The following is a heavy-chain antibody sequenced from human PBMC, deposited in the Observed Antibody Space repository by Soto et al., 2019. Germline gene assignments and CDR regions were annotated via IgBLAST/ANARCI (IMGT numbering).Heavy chain of an antibody. CDR3: ARAVKSGWYYGTGY. V-gene: IGHV3-30-3*01. CDR2: ISYDGSNK. J-gene: IGHJ4*02. D-gene: IGHD6-19*01. CDR1: GFTFSSYA. Sequence: QVQLVESGGGVVQPGRSLRLSCAASGFTFSSYAMHWVRQAPGKGLEWVAVISYDGSNKYYADSVKGRFTISRDNSKNTLYLKMNSRRAEDTAVYYCARAVKSGWYYGTGYWGQGTLVTVSS.